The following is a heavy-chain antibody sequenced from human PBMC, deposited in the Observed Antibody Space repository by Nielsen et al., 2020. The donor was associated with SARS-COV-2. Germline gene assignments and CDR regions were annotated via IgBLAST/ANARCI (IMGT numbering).Heavy chain of an antibody. CDR2: IYSGGST. CDR1: GFTVSSNY. D-gene: IGHD6-13*01. CDR3: AGERTAAGTSGLKKDY. Sequence: GESLKISCAASGFTVSSNYMSWVRQAPGKGLEWVSVIYSGGSTYYADSVKGRFTISRHNSKNTLYLQMNSLRAEDTAVYYCAGERTAAGTSGLKKDYWGQGTLVTVSS. J-gene: IGHJ4*02. V-gene: IGHV3-53*04.